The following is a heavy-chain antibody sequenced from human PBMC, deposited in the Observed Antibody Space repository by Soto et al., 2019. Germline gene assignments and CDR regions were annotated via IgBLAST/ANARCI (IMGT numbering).Heavy chain of an antibody. D-gene: IGHD3-10*01. J-gene: IGHJ3*02. CDR3: SRDLTTATRGAFDI. CDR2: IYHTGNT. V-gene: IGHV4-4*02. CDR1: GCSISSCTW. Sequence: PXETLSLTCTVAGCSISSCTWWNLVRQPPGKGLEGFGEIYHTGNTNYNPSLKSRVTISVDKSNNQFSLKLSSVTAADTAVYYCSRDLTTATRGAFDISGQGTMVTVSS.